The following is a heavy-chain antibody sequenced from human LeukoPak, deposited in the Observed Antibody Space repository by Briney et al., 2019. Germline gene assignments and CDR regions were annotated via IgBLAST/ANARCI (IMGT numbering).Heavy chain of an antibody. CDR2: IWYDGSKT. Sequence: GGSLRLSCTTSGFTFTNYGINWVRQAPGKGLEWVAAIWYDGSKTSYTDSVKGRSTVSGDISKNTVYLQMNGLRAEDTAVYFCARGGQLLSHGDWFGPWGQGTLVTVSS. D-gene: IGHD2-2*01. V-gene: IGHV3-33*01. CDR1: GFTFTNYG. CDR3: ARGGQLLSHGDWFGP. J-gene: IGHJ5*02.